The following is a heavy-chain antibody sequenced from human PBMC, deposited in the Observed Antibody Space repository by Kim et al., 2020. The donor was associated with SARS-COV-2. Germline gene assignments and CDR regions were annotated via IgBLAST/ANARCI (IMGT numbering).Heavy chain of an antibody. V-gene: IGHV3-30*18. CDR1: GFTFSSYG. CDR3: AKDLHRANSFGIVVVPAAIPAHYYGMDV. D-gene: IGHD2-2*02. CDR2: ISYDGSNK. Sequence: GGSLRLSCAASGFTFSSYGMHWVRQAPGKGLEWVAVISYDGSNKYYADSVKGRFTISRDNSKNTLYLQMNSLRAEDTAVYYCAKDLHRANSFGIVVVPAAIPAHYYGMDVWGQGTTVTVSS. J-gene: IGHJ6*02.